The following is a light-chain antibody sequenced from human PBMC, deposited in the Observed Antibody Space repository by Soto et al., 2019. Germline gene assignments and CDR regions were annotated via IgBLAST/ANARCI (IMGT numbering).Light chain of an antibody. V-gene: IGLV2-14*01. J-gene: IGLJ1*01. CDR3: NSYTSKSTGV. Sequence: QSALTQPASVSGSPGQSITISCTGTSSDVGGYNYVSWYQQHPGKAPKLIIYEVSNRPSGVSNRFSGSKSGKTASLTISGLQAEYEADYYCNSYTSKSTGVFGTGTKLTVL. CDR1: SSDVGGYNY. CDR2: EVS.